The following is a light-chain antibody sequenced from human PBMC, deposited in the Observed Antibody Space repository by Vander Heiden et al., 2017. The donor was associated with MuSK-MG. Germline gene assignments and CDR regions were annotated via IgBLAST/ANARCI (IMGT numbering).Light chain of an antibody. CDR2: RNN. CDR3: AAWDESLM. Sequence: QSVLTQPPSASGTPGQRVPISCSVSSSNIGSNYVYWYQHLPGTAPKLRIYRNNQRPSGVPYRFSGSKYGTSDSLAISGLGAEDESYYYCAAWDESLMFCGGSTQPVL. CDR1: SSNIGSNY. J-gene: IGLJ3*02. V-gene: IGLV1-47*01.